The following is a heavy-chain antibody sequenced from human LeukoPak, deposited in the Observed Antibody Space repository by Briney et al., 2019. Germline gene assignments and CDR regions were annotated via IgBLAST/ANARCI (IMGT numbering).Heavy chain of an antibody. CDR3: AKDTTYYDFWSGYYYYYYYMDV. D-gene: IGHD3-3*01. J-gene: IGHJ6*03. V-gene: IGHV3-30*02. CDR1: GFTFSSYG. CDR2: IRYDGSNK. Sequence: SGGSLRLSCAASGFTFSSYGMRWVRQAPGKGLEWVAFIRYDGSNKYYADSVKGRFTISRDNSKNTLYLQMNSLRAEDTAVYYCAKDTTYYDFWSGYYYYYYYMDVWGKGTTVTVSS.